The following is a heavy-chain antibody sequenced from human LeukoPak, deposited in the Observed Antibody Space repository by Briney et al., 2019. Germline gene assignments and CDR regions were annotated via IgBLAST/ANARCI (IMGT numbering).Heavy chain of an antibody. D-gene: IGHD3-16*01. CDR2: INHSGST. CDR1: GGSFSGYY. CDR3: ARQGGTYYDYVWGNNYFDY. J-gene: IGHJ4*02. V-gene: IGHV4-34*01. Sequence: SETLSLTCAVYGGSFSGYYWSWIRQPPGKGLEWIGEINHSGSTNYNPSLKSRVTISVDTSKNQFSLKLSSVTAADTAVYYCARQGGTYYDYVWGNNYFDYWGQGTLVTVSS.